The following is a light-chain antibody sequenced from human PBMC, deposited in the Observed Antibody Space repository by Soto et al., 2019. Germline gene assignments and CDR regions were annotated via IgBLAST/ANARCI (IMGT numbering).Light chain of an antibody. V-gene: IGLV2-14*01. J-gene: IGLJ1*01. CDR2: EVS. CDR3: SSYAGSSTYL. CDR1: SRDVGSYNF. Sequence: QSVLTQPASVSGAPGQSITISCPGNSRDVGSYNFVSWYQHHPGKAPKLIIYEVSNRPSGVANRFSGSKSGNTASLTIAGLQSDDEADYYCSSYAGSSTYLLGSATNLTVL.